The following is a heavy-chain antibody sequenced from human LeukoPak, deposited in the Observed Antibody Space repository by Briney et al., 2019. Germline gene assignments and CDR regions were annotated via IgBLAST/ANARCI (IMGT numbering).Heavy chain of an antibody. CDR3: AKGRNWFGP. V-gene: IGHV4-4*08. CDR2: IYTAGTT. Sequence: SETLSLTCSVSGDSFSGHYWTWIQQTPGEGLQWIGYIYTAGTTKYNPSFKSRVTISIDMSQNQFSLTLDSVTAADTAVYFCAKGRNWFGPWGQGTLVTVSS. J-gene: IGHJ5*02. CDR1: GDSFSGHY.